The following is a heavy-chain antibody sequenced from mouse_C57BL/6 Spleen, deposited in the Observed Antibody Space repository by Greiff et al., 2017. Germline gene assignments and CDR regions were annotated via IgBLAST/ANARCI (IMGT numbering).Heavy chain of an antibody. V-gene: IGHV1-72*01. CDR2: IDPNSGGT. CDR3: ARSITTVVATEYFDV. CDR1: GYTFTSYW. J-gene: IGHJ1*03. Sequence: QVQLQQPGAELVKPGASVKLSCKASGYTFTSYWMHWVKQRPGRGLEWIGRIDPNSGGTKYNEKFKSKATLTVDKPSSTAYMQLSSLTSEDSAVYDCARSITTVVATEYFDVWGTGTTVTVSS. D-gene: IGHD1-1*01.